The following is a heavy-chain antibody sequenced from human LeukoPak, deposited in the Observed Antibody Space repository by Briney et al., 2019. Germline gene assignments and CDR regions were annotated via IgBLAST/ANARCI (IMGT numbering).Heavy chain of an antibody. CDR1: GGSISSYY. V-gene: IGHV4-59*01. CDR2: IYYSGST. D-gene: IGHD3-10*01. J-gene: IGHJ4*02. Sequence: SETLSLTCTVSGGSISSYYWSWIRQPPGKGLEWIGYIYYSGSTNYNPSLKSRVTISVDTSKNQFSLKLSSVTAADTAVYYCARVGENGSGPFDYWGQGTLVTVSS. CDR3: ARVGENGSGPFDY.